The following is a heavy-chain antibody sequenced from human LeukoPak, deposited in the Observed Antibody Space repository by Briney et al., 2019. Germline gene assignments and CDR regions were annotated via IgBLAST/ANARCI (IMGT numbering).Heavy chain of an antibody. J-gene: IGHJ4*02. Sequence: GGSLRLSCAASGFTFSSYSMNWVRQAPGKGLEWVAVISYDGSNKYYAGSVKGRFTTSRDNSKNTLYLQMNSLRAEDTAVYYCARVGQIPRDIAVAAVLDYWGQGTLVTVSS. D-gene: IGHD6-19*01. CDR1: GFTFSSYS. V-gene: IGHV3-30*03. CDR3: ARVGQIPRDIAVAAVLDY. CDR2: ISYDGSNK.